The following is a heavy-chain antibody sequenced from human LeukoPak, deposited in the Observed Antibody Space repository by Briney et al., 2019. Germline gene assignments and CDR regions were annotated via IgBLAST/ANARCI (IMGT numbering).Heavy chain of an antibody. J-gene: IGHJ4*02. CDR3: ARDWGIAVAGPGY. D-gene: IGHD6-19*01. CDR1: GGTFSSYA. Sequence: SVKVSCKASGGTFSSYAISWVRQAPGQGLEWMGRIIPILGIANYAQKFQGRVTITADKSTSTAYMELSSLRSEDTAVYYCARDWGIAVAGPGYWGQGTLVIVSS. V-gene: IGHV1-69*04. CDR2: IIPILGIA.